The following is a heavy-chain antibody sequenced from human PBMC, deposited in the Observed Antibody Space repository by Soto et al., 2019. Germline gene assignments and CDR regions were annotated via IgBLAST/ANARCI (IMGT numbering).Heavy chain of an antibody. Sequence: QVQLVESGGGVVQPGRSLRLSCAASGFTFSSYGMHWVRQAPGKGLEWVAVISYDGSNKYYADSVKGRFTISRDNSKNTLYLQMNSLRAEDTAVYYYAKATGLRYFDWLLLGYWGQGTLVTVSS. D-gene: IGHD3-9*01. J-gene: IGHJ4*02. CDR1: GFTFSSYG. CDR3: AKATGLRYFDWLLLGY. V-gene: IGHV3-30*18. CDR2: ISYDGSNK.